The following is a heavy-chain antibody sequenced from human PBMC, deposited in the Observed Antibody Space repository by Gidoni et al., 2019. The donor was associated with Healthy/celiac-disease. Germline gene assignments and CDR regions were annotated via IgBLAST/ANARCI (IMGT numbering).Heavy chain of an antibody. CDR2: ISGSGSTT. Sequence: EVQLLESGGDLVQPGGSLRLSCAASGFIFISSAMRWVRQVPGNGLEWVSTISGSGSTTYYADSVKGRFTISRDNSKNTLYLQMNSLRADDTAVYYCARGSGGWHPFEYWGQGTLVTVSS. V-gene: IGHV3-23*01. CDR1: GFIFISSA. D-gene: IGHD2-15*01. J-gene: IGHJ4*02. CDR3: ARGSGGWHPFEY.